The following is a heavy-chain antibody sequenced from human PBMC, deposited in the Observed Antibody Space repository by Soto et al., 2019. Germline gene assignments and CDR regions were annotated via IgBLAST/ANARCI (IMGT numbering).Heavy chain of an antibody. CDR1: GYGFTTYG. V-gene: IGHV1-18*01. CDR2: ISAHNGNT. J-gene: IGHJ4*02. CDR3: ARGRYGDY. Sequence: QVHLVQSGAEVKKPGASVKVSCKGSGYGFTTYGITWVRQAPGQGLEWMAWISAHNGNTNYAQKLPGRFTVTRDTSTSTAYMELRSLRSDDTAVYYCARGRYGDYWGQGALVTVSS. D-gene: IGHD1-1*01.